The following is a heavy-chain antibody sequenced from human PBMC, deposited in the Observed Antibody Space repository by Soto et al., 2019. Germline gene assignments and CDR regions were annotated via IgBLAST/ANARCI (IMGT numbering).Heavy chain of an antibody. Sequence: QVQLVESGGGVVQPGRSLRLSCAASGFTFSSYAMHWVRQAPGKGLGWVAVISYDGSNKYYADSVKGRFTISRDNSKNTLYLQMNSLRAEDTAVYYCARDPNYDSWSYYFDYWGQGTLVTVSS. CDR1: GFTFSSYA. CDR2: ISYDGSNK. CDR3: ARDPNYDSWSYYFDY. D-gene: IGHD3-22*01. J-gene: IGHJ4*02. V-gene: IGHV3-30-3*01.